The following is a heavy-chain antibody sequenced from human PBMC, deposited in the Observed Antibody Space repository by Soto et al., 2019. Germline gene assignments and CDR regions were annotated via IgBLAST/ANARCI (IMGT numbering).Heavy chain of an antibody. CDR1: GFTFDKVW. D-gene: IGHD1-26*01. Sequence: EVQLVESGGGLVKPGGSLRLSCAVSGFTFDKVWMNWVRQAPGKGLEWVGRIKSKTDGGTTDYAAPVKGRFTISREDSKSMLNFQMNSLKTGDTGMYFCTTGRDDLLYWGQGTLVTVSS. CDR2: IKSKTDGGTT. CDR3: TTGRDDLLY. V-gene: IGHV3-15*07. J-gene: IGHJ4*02.